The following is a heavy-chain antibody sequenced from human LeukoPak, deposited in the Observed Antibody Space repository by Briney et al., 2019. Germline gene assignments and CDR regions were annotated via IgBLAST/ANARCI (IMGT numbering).Heavy chain of an antibody. Sequence: SETLSLTCTVSGGSISSHYWSWIRQPPGKGLEWIGYIYYSGSTNYNPSLKSRVTISVDTSKNQFSLKLSSVTAADTAVYYCARQYRQQLVQEYYFDYWGQGTLVTVSS. J-gene: IGHJ4*02. D-gene: IGHD6-13*01. CDR1: GGSISSHY. CDR2: IYYSGST. V-gene: IGHV4-59*08. CDR3: ARQYRQQLVQEYYFDY.